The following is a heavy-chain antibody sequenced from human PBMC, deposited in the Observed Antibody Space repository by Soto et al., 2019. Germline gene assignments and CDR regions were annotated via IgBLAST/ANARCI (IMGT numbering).Heavy chain of an antibody. CDR3: AKMDRHFPADRPDH. V-gene: IGHV3-23*01. J-gene: IGHJ4*01. CDR2: ISGSDDST. D-gene: IGHD2-2*01. Sequence: GGSLRLSCAASGFTFSTYAMTWVRQAPGKGLEWVSAISGSDDSTYYADSVKGRFIISRDNSKNTVFLQMDSLRAEDTAVYYCAKMDRHFPADRPDHWGQGTLVTVSS. CDR1: GFTFSTYA.